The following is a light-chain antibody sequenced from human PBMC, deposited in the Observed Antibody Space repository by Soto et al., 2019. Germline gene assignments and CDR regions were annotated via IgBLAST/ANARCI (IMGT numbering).Light chain of an antibody. CDR3: QQYDKWPPSNT. V-gene: IGKV3-15*01. CDR1: QSVSSN. CDR2: GAS. Sequence: EIVMTQSPATLSVSPGEGATVSCRASQSVSSNLAWYQQKPGQAPRLLIYGASTRATGIPARFSSSGSGKEYTLTISSLQSEDFAVYYCQQYDKWPPSNTFGQGTKLEIK. J-gene: IGKJ2*01.